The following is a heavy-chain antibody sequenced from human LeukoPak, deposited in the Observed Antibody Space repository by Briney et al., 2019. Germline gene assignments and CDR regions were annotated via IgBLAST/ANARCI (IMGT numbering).Heavy chain of an antibody. J-gene: IGHJ4*02. CDR2: IYYSGST. V-gene: IGHV4-39*07. CDR1: GGSISSSSYY. Sequence: SETLSLTCTVSGGSISSSSYYWCWIRQPPGKVREWIGSIYYSGSTYYNPSLKSRVTISVDTSKNQFSLKLSSVTAADTAVYYCARAWRLPNFDYWGQGTLVTVSS. D-gene: IGHD6-25*01. CDR3: ARAWRLPNFDY.